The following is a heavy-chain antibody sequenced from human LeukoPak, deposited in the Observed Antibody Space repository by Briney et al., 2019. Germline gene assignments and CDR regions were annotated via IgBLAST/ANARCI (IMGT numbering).Heavy chain of an antibody. J-gene: IGHJ4*02. Sequence: GGSLRLSCAASGFTFSSYGMHWVRQGPGKGLEWVAVIWYDGSNKYYADSVKGRFTISRDNAKNTLYLQMNNLKAEDTALYYCVREYCGGDCYTDFWGQGTLVTVSS. CDR3: VREYCGGDCYTDF. D-gene: IGHD2-21*02. V-gene: IGHV3-33*01. CDR2: IWYDGSNK. CDR1: GFTFSSYG.